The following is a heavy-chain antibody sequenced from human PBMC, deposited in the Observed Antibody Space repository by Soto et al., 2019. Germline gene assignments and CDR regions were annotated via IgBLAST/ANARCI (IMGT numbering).Heavy chain of an antibody. D-gene: IGHD3-22*01. J-gene: IGHJ3*02. Sequence: ASVTVSCKASGSTFTRYDINWVRQATGQGLEWMGWMNPNRGNTGYAQKFQGRVTMTRNTSISTAYMELSSLRSEDTAVYYCARVRQRTYYYDSSCRRCAFDIWGQGTRVTVSS. CDR3: ARVRQRTYYYDSSCRRCAFDI. CDR1: GSTFTRYD. V-gene: IGHV1-8*01. CDR2: MNPNRGNT.